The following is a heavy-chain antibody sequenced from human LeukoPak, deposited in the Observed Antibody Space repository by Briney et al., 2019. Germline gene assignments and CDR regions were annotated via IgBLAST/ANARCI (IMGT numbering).Heavy chain of an antibody. D-gene: IGHD1-1*01. J-gene: IGHJ5*02. Sequence: ASVEVSCKVSGYTLTELSMHWVRQAPGKGLEWMGGFGPEDGETIYAQKFQGRVTMTEDTSTDTAYMELSSLRSEDTAVYYCATDTRMYRTGTAPNWFDPWGQGTLVTVSS. CDR3: ATDTRMYRTGTAPNWFDP. V-gene: IGHV1-24*01. CDR2: FGPEDGET. CDR1: GYTLTELS.